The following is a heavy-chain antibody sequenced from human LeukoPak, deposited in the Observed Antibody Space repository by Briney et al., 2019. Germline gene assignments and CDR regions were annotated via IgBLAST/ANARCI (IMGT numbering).Heavy chain of an antibody. D-gene: IGHD2-15*01. CDR3: ARGYCSGGSCYSWFDP. V-gene: IGHV4-34*01. J-gene: IGHJ5*02. CDR2: INHSGST. CDR1: GGSFSGYY. Sequence: SETLSLTCAVYGGSFSGYYWSWIRQPPGKGLEWIGEINHSGSTNYNPSLKSRVTISVDTSKNQFSLKLSSVTATDTAVYYCARGYCSGGSCYSWFDPWGQGTLVTVSS.